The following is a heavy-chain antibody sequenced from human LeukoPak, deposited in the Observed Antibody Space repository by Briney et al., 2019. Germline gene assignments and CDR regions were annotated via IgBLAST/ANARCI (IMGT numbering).Heavy chain of an antibody. Sequence: GGSLRLSCAASGFTFSSYWMSWVRQAPGKGLEWVANIKKDGSEKYYVDSVKGRFTISRDNAKNSLYLQMNSLRAEDTAVYYCARAGTVAGTGAAFDIWGQGTMVTVSS. CDR1: GFTFSSYW. CDR2: IKKDGSEK. V-gene: IGHV3-7*03. D-gene: IGHD6-19*01. CDR3: ARAGTVAGTGAAFDI. J-gene: IGHJ3*02.